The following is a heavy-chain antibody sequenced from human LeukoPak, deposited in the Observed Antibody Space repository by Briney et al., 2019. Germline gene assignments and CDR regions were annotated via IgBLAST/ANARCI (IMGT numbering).Heavy chain of an antibody. J-gene: IGHJ5*02. D-gene: IGHD3-10*01. CDR2: IYYSGST. CDR1: GGSISSYY. Sequence: SETLSLTCTVSGGSISSYYWSWIRQPPGKGLEWIGYIYYSGSTNYNPSLKSRVTISVDRSKNQFSLKLSSVTAADTAVYYCARIVFDDYYGSGSYYRWFDPWGQGTLVTVSS. V-gene: IGHV4-59*12. CDR3: ARIVFDDYYGSGSYYRWFDP.